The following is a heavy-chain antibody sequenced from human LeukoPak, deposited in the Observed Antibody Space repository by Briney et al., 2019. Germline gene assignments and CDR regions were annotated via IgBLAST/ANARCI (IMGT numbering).Heavy chain of an antibody. Sequence: SETLSLTCSVPIDSITNYYWSWIRQPPGKGLEWIGFIYHSGNTNKNPSLTTRVTMSVDTSKTQITLRLSSVTAADTAVYYCAREKVGAKFFDYWGQGALVTVSS. CDR1: IDSITNYY. CDR2: IYHSGNT. D-gene: IGHD1-26*01. CDR3: AREKVGAKFFDY. V-gene: IGHV4-59*01. J-gene: IGHJ4*02.